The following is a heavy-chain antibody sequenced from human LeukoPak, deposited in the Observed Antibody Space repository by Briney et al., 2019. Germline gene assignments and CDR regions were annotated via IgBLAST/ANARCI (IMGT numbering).Heavy chain of an antibody. J-gene: IGHJ4*02. CDR3: AKAPAIAAAGTGGY. CDR1: GFTFSTYA. V-gene: IGHV3-23*01. CDR2: ISGSDDGT. Sequence: GGSLRLSCAASGFTFSTYAVSWVRQIPGKGLEWVSAISGSDDGTYYADSVKGRFTISRDNSKNTLYLQMNSLRAEDTAVYYCAKAPAIAAAGTGGYWGQGTLVTVSS. D-gene: IGHD6-13*01.